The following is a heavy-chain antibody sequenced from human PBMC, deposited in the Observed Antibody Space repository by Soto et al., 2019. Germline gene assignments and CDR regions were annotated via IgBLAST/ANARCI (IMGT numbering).Heavy chain of an antibody. CDR1: GGSLSNYY. CDR2: IYYSGST. Sequence: SETLFPTWTVSGGSLSNYYWSWIRQPPGKGLEWIGYIYYSGSTNYNPSLKSRVTISVDTSKNQFSLKLSSVTAADTAVYYCARVPTTVVTPVNWFDPWGQGTLVTVSS. D-gene: IGHD4-17*01. CDR3: ARVPTTVVTPVNWFDP. J-gene: IGHJ5*02. V-gene: IGHV4-59*01.